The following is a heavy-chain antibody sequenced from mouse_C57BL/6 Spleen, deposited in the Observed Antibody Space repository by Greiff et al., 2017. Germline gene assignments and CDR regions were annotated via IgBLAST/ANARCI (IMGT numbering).Heavy chain of an antibody. CDR3: TRGEGYYVPFDD. J-gene: IGHJ2*01. Sequence: VQLQQSGAELVRPGASVTLSCKASGYTFTDYEMHWVKQTPVPGLAWIGAIDPETGGTAYNQKFKGKAILTADKSYSTAYMELRSLTSEDSAVYYCTRGEGYYVPFDDGGQGTTLTVSS. CDR1: GYTFTDYE. V-gene: IGHV1-15*01. CDR2: IDPETGGT. D-gene: IGHD2-3*01.